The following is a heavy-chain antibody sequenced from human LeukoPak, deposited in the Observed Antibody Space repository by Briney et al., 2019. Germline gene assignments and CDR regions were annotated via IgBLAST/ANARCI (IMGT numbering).Heavy chain of an antibody. D-gene: IGHD3-10*01. CDR2: IDNRGST. Sequence: SETLSLTCTVSDGSFNFYFWHWIRQPPGKGLDWIGEIDNRGSTQYNPSLRSRVTISVDTSRNQFSLELTSATAADTAVYFCARDSHSGFQWGQGTLVTVSS. CDR3: ARDSHSGFQ. J-gene: IGHJ4*02. V-gene: IGHV4-34*01. CDR1: DGSFNFYF.